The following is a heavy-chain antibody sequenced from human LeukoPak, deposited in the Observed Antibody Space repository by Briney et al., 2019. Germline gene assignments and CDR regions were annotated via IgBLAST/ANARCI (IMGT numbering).Heavy chain of an antibody. CDR1: GGSFSGYY. V-gene: IGHV4-34*01. J-gene: IGHJ6*03. Sequence: SETLSLTCAVYGGSFSGYYWSWIRQPPGKGLEWMGEINHSGSTNYNPSLKSRVTISVDTSKNQFSLKLSSVTAADTAVYYCARGRYYDFWSGYYRGHYYMDVWGKGTTVTVSS. D-gene: IGHD3-3*01. CDR2: INHSGST. CDR3: ARGRYYDFWSGYYRGHYYMDV.